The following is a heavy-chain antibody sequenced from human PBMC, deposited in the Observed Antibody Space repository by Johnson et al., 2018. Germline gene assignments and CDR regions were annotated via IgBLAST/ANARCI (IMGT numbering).Heavy chain of an antibody. J-gene: IGHJ3*02. D-gene: IGHD3-10*01. CDR1: GFTFSSYG. Sequence: QVQLVQSGGGVVQPGRSLRLSCAASGFTFSSYGMHWVRQAPGKGLAWVAVIWYDGSNKYYADSVKGRFTIPRANSNNTLYLQMNRLRAEDTALDYCAKESYYGSGSRRSFDIWGQGTMVTVSS. CDR2: IWYDGSNK. V-gene: IGHV3-33*06. CDR3: AKESYYGSGSRRSFDI.